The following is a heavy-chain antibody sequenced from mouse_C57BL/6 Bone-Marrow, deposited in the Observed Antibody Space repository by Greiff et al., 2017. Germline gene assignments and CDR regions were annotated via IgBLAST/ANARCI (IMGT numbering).Heavy chain of an antibody. Sequence: QVQLQQSGAELVKPGASVKLSCKASGYTFTSYWMHWVKQRPGRGLEWIGRIDPNSGGTKYNEKFKSKATLTVDKPSSTAYMQLSSLTTDDSAVYYCARGYYDILADGMDYWGQGTSVTVSS. CDR1: GYTFTSYW. V-gene: IGHV1-72*01. D-gene: IGHD2-4*01. CDR3: ARGYYDILADGMDY. CDR2: IDPNSGGT. J-gene: IGHJ4*01.